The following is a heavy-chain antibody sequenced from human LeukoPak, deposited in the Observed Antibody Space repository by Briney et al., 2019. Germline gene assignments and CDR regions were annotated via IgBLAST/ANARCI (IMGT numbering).Heavy chain of an antibody. Sequence: PGGSLRLSCETSGFTFNDYYMTWIRQAPGKGLEWLSYISSRANTIYYADPVKRRFTISRNNAKNSLYLQMNSLGADDTALYCCAKRTYCGSDCYFDFWGQGTLVTVSS. V-gene: IGHV3-11*01. D-gene: IGHD2-21*02. CDR3: AKRTYCGSDCYFDF. CDR1: GFTFNDYY. J-gene: IGHJ4*02. CDR2: ISSRANTI.